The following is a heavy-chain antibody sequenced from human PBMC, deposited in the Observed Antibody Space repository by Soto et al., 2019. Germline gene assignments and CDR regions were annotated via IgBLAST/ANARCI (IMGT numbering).Heavy chain of an antibody. D-gene: IGHD6-6*01. CDR3: TRPRYSSSSGYYYYGMDV. CDR1: GFTFGDYA. Sequence: GGSLRLSCTASGFTFGDYAMSWVRQAPGKGLEWVGFIRSKAYGGTTEYAASVKGRFTISRDDSKSIAYLQMNSLKTEDTAVYYCTRPRYSSSSGYYYYGMDVWGQGTTVTVSS. J-gene: IGHJ6*02. CDR2: IRSKAYGGTT. V-gene: IGHV3-49*04.